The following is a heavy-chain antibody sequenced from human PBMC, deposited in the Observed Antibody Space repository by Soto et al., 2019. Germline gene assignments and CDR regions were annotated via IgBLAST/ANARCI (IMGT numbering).Heavy chain of an antibody. Sequence: PGEALKISCKGSGYSFTSYWIGWVRQMPGKGLEWMGIIYPGDSDTRYSPSFQGQVTISADKSISTAYLQWSSLKASDTAMYYCARIRDGYYYYYGMDVWGQGTTVNVSS. D-gene: IGHD3-3*02. CDR2: IYPGDSDT. CDR1: GYSFTSYW. CDR3: ARIRDGYYYYYGMDV. J-gene: IGHJ6*02. V-gene: IGHV5-51*01.